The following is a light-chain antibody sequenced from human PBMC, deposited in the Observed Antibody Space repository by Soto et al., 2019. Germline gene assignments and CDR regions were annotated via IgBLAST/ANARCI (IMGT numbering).Light chain of an antibody. Sequence: QSALTQPASVSGSPGQSITISCTGTSSDIGASNYVSWYQRHPDKAPKLIIYDVNYRPSGVSSRFSGSKSDNTASLTISGLQAEDEADYFCGSYALFGGGTKLTVL. CDR2: DVN. CDR1: SSDIGASNY. CDR3: GSYAL. V-gene: IGLV2-14*03. J-gene: IGLJ2*01.